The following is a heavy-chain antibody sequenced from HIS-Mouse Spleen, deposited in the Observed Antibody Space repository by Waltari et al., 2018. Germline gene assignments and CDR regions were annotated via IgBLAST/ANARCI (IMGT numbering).Heavy chain of an antibody. D-gene: IGHD7-27*01. CDR2: IKPNSGGK. V-gene: IGHV1-2*02. CDR1: GYTFTGYY. CDR3: ARDQLGGFDY. Sequence: QVQLVQSGAEVKKPGASVKVSCKASGYTFTGYYMHWVRQAPGQGLEAMGWIKPNSGGKNYAQKLQGRVTMTRDTSISTAYMELSRLRSDDTAVYYCARDQLGGFDYWGQGTLVTVSS. J-gene: IGHJ4*02.